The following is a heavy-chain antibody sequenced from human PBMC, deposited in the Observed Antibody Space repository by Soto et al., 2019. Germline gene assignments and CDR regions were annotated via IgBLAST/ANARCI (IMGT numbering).Heavy chain of an antibody. D-gene: IGHD3-10*01. CDR1: GYTFTSYA. CDR2: INAGNGNT. J-gene: IGHJ6*03. CDR3: ARDHGSGSQVLYYYYYYMDV. V-gene: IGHV1-3*01. Sequence: ASVKVSCKASGYTFTSYAMHWVRQAPGQRLEWMGWINAGNGNTKYSQKFQGRVTITRDTSASTAYMELSSLRSEDTAVYYCARDHGSGSQVLYYYYYYMDVWGKGTTVTVSS.